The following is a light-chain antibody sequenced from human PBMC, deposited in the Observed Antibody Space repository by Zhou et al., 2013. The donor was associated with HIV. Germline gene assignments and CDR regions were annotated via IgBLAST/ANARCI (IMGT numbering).Light chain of an antibody. CDR2: GAS. Sequence: EIVLTQSPATLSLSPGERVTLSCRASQSVSNNYLAWYQQKPGQAPRLLIYGASSRAIGIPDRFSGSGSGTDFTLTISRLEPEDFAVYYCQQCGSSPKYTFGPGTKLEIK. CDR1: QSVSNNY. J-gene: IGKJ2*01. CDR3: QQCGSSPKYT. V-gene: IGKV3-20*01.